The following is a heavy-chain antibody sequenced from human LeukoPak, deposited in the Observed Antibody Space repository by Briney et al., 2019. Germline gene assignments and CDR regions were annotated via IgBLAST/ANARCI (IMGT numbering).Heavy chain of an antibody. Sequence: GGSLRLSCAASGFTFSSYCMSWVRQAPGKGLEWVANIKQDANEKFYVDSVKGRLTVSRDNAKNSLNLQMNSLRVEDTAVYYCARGFGSWNYYFDYWGQGILVTVSS. CDR1: GFTFSSYC. D-gene: IGHD6-13*01. J-gene: IGHJ4*02. CDR3: ARGFGSWNYYFDY. V-gene: IGHV3-7*01. CDR2: IKQDANEK.